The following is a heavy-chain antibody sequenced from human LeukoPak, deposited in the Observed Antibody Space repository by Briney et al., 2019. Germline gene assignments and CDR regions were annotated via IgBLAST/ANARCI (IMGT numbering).Heavy chain of an antibody. CDR1: GGSFSGYY. CDR3: ARGDGPMVRGVNEFDY. J-gene: IGHJ4*02. Sequence: PSETLSLTCAVYGGSFSGYYWSWIRHPPGKGLEWIGEIKHSGSTNCNPSLKSRVTISVDTSKNQFSLKLSSVTAADTAVYYCARGDGPMVRGVNEFDYWGQGTLVTVSS. D-gene: IGHD3-10*01. V-gene: IGHV4-34*01. CDR2: IKHSGST.